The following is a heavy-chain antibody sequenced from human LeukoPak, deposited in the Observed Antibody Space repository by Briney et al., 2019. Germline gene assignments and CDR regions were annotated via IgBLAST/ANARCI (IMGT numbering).Heavy chain of an antibody. CDR3: ASGGIYYGAAFDF. CDR2: INANGGST. J-gene: IGHJ4*02. CDR1: GFTLDNYG. Sequence: GGSLRLSCAASGFTLDNYGMSWVRQVPGKGLEWVSSINANGGSTAYADSVKGRFTISRDNAKNSLYLQMNSLRAEDTALYYCASGGIYYGAAFDFWGQGTLVTVSS. V-gene: IGHV3-20*04. D-gene: IGHD1-26*01.